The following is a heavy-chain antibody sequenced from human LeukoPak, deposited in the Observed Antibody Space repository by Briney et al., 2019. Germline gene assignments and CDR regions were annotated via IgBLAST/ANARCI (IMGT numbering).Heavy chain of an antibody. CDR3: ARDGCSSTSCYAGHFDY. CDR1: GYTFTSYY. CDR2: INPSGGST. D-gene: IGHD2-2*01. J-gene: IGHJ4*02. Sequence: GASVKVSCKASGYTFTSYYMHWVRQAPGQGLECMGIINPSGGSTSYAQKFQGRVTMTRDMSTSTVYMELSSLRSEDTAVYYCARDGCSSTSCYAGHFDYWGQGTLVTVSS. V-gene: IGHV1-46*01.